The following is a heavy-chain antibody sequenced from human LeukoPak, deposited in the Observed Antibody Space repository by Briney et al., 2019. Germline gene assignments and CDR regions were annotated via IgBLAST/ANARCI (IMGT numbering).Heavy chain of an antibody. Sequence: GRSLRLSCAASGFTFSSYGMHWVRQAPGKGLEWVAVIWYDGSEKFYADSVKGRFTISRENSKNTLYLQMNSLRGDDTAVYCCARAGGTAFDYWGQGSLVTVSS. CDR1: GFTFSSYG. CDR2: IWYDGSEK. J-gene: IGHJ4*02. V-gene: IGHV3-33*01. CDR3: ARAGGTAFDY. D-gene: IGHD1-1*01.